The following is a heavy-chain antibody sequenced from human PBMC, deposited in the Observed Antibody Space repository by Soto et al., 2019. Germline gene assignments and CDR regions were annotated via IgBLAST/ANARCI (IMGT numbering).Heavy chain of an antibody. CDR3: AREYETGWST. CDR1: GGSISSGDYY. V-gene: IGHV4-30-4*01. CDR2: IYYSGST. Sequence: PSETLSLTCTVSGGSISSGDYYWSWIRQPPGKGLEWIGYIYYSGSTYYNPSLKSRVTISVDTSKNQFSLQLSSVTPDDTAVYYCAREYETGWSTWGQGTLVTVSS. D-gene: IGHD6-19*01. J-gene: IGHJ4*02.